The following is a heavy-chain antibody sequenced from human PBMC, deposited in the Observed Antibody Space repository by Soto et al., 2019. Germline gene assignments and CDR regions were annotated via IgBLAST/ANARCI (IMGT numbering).Heavy chain of an antibody. Sequence: QVTLKESGPTLVKPTQTLTLTCTVSGLSLRTTGVGVGWVRQPPGKALEWLALLYWDDDQRYSPSLRSRLTIGKDTSEKQVVLTMTNMDTVDTATYYCVQSRCGGDCLEIYSSHAYNGLDVWGQGTTVTVSS. J-gene: IGHJ6*02. CDR3: VQSRCGGDCLEIYSSHAYNGLDV. CDR1: GLSLRTTGVG. V-gene: IGHV2-5*02. CDR2: LYWDDDQ. D-gene: IGHD2-21*02.